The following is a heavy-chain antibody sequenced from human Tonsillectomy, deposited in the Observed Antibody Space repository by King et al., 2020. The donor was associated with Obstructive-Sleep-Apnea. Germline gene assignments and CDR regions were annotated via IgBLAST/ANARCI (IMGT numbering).Heavy chain of an antibody. CDR2: ILYDGSNK. V-gene: IGHV3-30*02. Sequence: VQLVESGGGVVQPGRSLRLSCAASGFTFSNYGMHWVRQAPGKGLDWVAFILYDGSNKYYVDSVKGRFTISKDNSKNTLYLQMNSLRAEETAVYYCAKDTTNYDILTGDYYYYGMDVWGQGTTVTVSS. CDR1: GFTFSNYG. J-gene: IGHJ6*02. D-gene: IGHD3-9*01. CDR3: AKDTTNYDILTGDYYYYGMDV.